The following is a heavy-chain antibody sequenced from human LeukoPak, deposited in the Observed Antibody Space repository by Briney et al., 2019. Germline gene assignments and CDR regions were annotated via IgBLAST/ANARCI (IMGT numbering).Heavy chain of an antibody. CDR3: ARGGMTIIPADLNWFDP. J-gene: IGHJ5*02. CDR2: IYHSGST. D-gene: IGHD4/OR15-4a*01. V-gene: IGHV4-30-2*01. Sequence: PSQTLSLTCAVSGGSISSGGYSWSWIRQPPGKGLEWIGYIYHSGSTYYNPSLKSRVTISVDRSKNQFSLKLSSVTAADTAVYYCARGGMTIIPADLNWFDPWGQGTLVTVSS. CDR1: GGSISSGGYS.